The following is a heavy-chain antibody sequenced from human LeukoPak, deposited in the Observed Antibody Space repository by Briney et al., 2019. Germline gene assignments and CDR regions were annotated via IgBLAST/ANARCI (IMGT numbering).Heavy chain of an antibody. CDR1: GYTFTSYY. CDR3: ARDWDILTGHLDY. J-gene: IGHJ4*02. CDR2: INPSGGST. D-gene: IGHD3-9*01. V-gene: IGHV1-46*01. Sequence: ASVKVSCKASGYTFTSYYMHWVRQAPGQGLEWMGIINPSGGSTSYAQKFQGRVTITADKSTSTAYMELSSLRSEDTAVYYCARDWDILTGHLDYWGQGTLVTVSS.